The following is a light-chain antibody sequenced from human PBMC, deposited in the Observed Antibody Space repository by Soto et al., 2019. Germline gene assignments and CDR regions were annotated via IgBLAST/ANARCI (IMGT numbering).Light chain of an antibody. CDR2: DAS. CDR3: QQYNRYSLT. J-gene: IGKJ4*01. Sequence: DIQMTQSPSTLSASVGDRVTITCRASQSISSWLAWYQQKPGKAPKLLIYDASSLESGVPSRFSGSGSDTEFTLTINNLQPDDFATYHCQQYNRYSLTFGGGTKVDIK. CDR1: QSISSW. V-gene: IGKV1-5*01.